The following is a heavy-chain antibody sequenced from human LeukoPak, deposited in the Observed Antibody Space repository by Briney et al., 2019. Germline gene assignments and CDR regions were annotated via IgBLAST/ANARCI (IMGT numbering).Heavy chain of an antibody. J-gene: IGHJ4*02. CDR3: ARDRDYYETSGYYLTFFDS. V-gene: IGHV3-48*01. Sequence: GGPLRLSCAASGFTFSTYSMNWVRQAPGKGLEWVSYIGSSSTSIYYADSVKGRFTISRDNAKNSLYLQMNSLRAEDTAVYYCARDRDYYETSGYYLTFFDSWGQGTLVTVSS. CDR2: IGSSSTSI. CDR1: GFTFSTYS. D-gene: IGHD3-22*01.